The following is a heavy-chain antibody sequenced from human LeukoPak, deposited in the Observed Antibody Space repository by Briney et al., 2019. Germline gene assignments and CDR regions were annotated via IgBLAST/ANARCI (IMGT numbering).Heavy chain of an antibody. CDR2: INHSGST. D-gene: IGHD6-19*01. J-gene: IGHJ4*02. CDR3: ARDRSGWYGDY. CDR1: GGSFSGYY. V-gene: IGHV4-34*01. Sequence: SETLSLTCAVYGGSFSGYYWSWIRQPPGKGLEWIGEINHSGSTNYNPSLKSRVTISVDTSKNQFSLKLSSVTAADTAVYYCARDRSGWYGDYWGQGTLVTVSS.